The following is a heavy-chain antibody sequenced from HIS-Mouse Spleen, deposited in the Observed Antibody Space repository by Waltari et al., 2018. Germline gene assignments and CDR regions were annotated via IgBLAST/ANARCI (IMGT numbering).Heavy chain of an antibody. CDR2: IYSGGST. CDR3: ARARLHLYWYFDL. Sequence: EVQLVESGGGLIQPGGSLRLSCAASGFTVSSNYMSWVRQAPGKGLEWVAVIYSGGSTYYADSVKGRFTISRDNSKNTLYLQMNSLRAEDTAVYYCARARLHLYWYFDLWGRGTLVTVSS. CDR1: GFTVSSNY. D-gene: IGHD5-18*01. V-gene: IGHV3-53*01. J-gene: IGHJ2*01.